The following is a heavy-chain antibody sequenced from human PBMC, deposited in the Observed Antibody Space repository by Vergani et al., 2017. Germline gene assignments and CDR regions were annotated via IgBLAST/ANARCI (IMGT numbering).Heavy chain of an antibody. Sequence: QVQLQQSGAGLLKPSETLSLTCAVYGGSFSGYYWGWIRQPPGKGLEWIGEINHSGSTNYNPSLKSRVTRSVDTSKNKFSLKLRSVTAADTAVYYCSMYVVGAAEGWGQGSLVTVSS. CDR2: INHSGST. CDR3: SMYVVGAAEG. V-gene: IGHV4-34*01. J-gene: IGHJ4*02. CDR1: GGSFSGYY. D-gene: IGHD1-26*01.